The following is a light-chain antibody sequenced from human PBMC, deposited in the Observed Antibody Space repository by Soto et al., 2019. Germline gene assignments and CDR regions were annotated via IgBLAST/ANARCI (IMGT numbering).Light chain of an antibody. CDR1: SSDVGGYNY. V-gene: IGLV2-14*03. J-gene: IGLJ1*01. CDR2: DVS. CDR3: NSYRSSSTRYV. Sequence: QSALTQPASVSGSPGQSITISCTGTSSDVGGYNYVSWYQQHPGRAPKLLIYDVSNRPSGVSNRFSGSKSGNTASLTISGLRAEDEADYYCNSYRSSSTRYVFGSGTKLTVL.